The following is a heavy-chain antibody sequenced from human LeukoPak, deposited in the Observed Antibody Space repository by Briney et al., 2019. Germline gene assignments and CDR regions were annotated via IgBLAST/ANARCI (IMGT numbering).Heavy chain of an antibody. Sequence: GGSLRLSCAASGFTFSSYGMHWVRQAPGKGLEWVAVISYDGSNKYYADSVKGRFTISRDNSKNTLYLPMNSLRAEDTAVYYCAKDLSGLYDILTGFDYWGQGTLVTVSS. CDR3: AKDLSGLYDILTGFDY. D-gene: IGHD3-9*01. V-gene: IGHV3-30*18. J-gene: IGHJ4*02. CDR2: ISYDGSNK. CDR1: GFTFSSYG.